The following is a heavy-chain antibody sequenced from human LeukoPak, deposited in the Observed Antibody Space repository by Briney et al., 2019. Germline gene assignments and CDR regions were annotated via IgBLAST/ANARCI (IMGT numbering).Heavy chain of an antibody. J-gene: IGHJ4*02. CDR2: IVVGSGNT. Sequence: ASVRVSCKASGFTFTSSAMQGVRQARGQRLEWVGWIVVGSGNTNYAQKFQERVTITRDMCTSTAYMELSSLRSEDTAVYYCAAVPVPYCSGGSCYASGDYWGQGTLVTVSS. CDR1: GFTFTSSA. V-gene: IGHV1-58*02. D-gene: IGHD2-15*01. CDR3: AAVPVPYCSGGSCYASGDY.